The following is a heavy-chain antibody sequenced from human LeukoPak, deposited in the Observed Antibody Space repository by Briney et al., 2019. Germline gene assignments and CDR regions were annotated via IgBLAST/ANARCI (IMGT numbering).Heavy chain of an antibody. J-gene: IGHJ6*03. CDR3: AKDLLSISPRGYMDV. CDR2: ISGSGGST. D-gene: IGHD2/OR15-2a*01. V-gene: IGHV3-23*01. Sequence: QSGWSLRLSCAASGFTFSSYAMSWVRQAPGKGLEWVSAISGSGGSTYYADSVKGRFTISRDNSKNTLYLQMNSLRAEDTAVYYCAKDLLSISPRGYMDVWGKGTTVTVSS. CDR1: GFTFSSYA.